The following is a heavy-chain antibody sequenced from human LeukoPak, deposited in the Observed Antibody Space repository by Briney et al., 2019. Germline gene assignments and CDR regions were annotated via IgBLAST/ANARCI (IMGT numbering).Heavy chain of an antibody. D-gene: IGHD2-21*02. V-gene: IGHV3-64D*06. Sequence: GGSLRLSCSASGLTFSSYAMHWVRQAPGKGLEYVSAISSNGGSTYYADSGKGRFTISRDNSKNTLYLQMSSLRAEDTAVYYCVLTVVNAFDIWGQGTLVTVSS. CDR1: GLTFSSYA. J-gene: IGHJ3*02. CDR3: VLTVVNAFDI. CDR2: ISSNGGST.